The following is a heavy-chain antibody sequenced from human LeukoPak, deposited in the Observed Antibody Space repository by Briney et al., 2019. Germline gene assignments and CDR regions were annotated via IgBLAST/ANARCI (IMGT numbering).Heavy chain of an antibody. Sequence: GGSLRLSCAASGFTFDDYAMHWVRQAPGKGLEWVSGISWNSGSIGYADSVKGRFTISRDNSKNTLYLQMNSLRAEDTAVYYCAREPVAGTSTPSYFDYWGQGTLVTVSS. CDR1: GFTFDDYA. J-gene: IGHJ4*02. CDR2: ISWNSGSI. D-gene: IGHD6-19*01. CDR3: AREPVAGTSTPSYFDY. V-gene: IGHV3-9*01.